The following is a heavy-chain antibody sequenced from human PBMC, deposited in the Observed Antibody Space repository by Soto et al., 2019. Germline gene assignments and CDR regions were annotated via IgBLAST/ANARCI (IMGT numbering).Heavy chain of an antibody. V-gene: IGHV1-18*01. CDR2: ISAYNGNT. CDR1: GGTFTSYG. CDR3: ARVYYYGSGMEYYYGMDV. J-gene: IGHJ6*02. Sequence: ASVKVSCKASGGTFTSYGISWVRQAPGQGLEWMGWISAYNGNTNYAQKLQGRVTMTTDTSTSTAYMELRSLRSDDTAVYYCARVYYYGSGMEYYYGMDVWGQGTTVTVSS. D-gene: IGHD3-10*01.